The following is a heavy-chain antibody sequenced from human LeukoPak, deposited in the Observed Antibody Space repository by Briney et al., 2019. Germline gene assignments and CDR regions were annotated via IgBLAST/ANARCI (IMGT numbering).Heavy chain of an antibody. CDR3: AKDRPDTAMITDFDY. CDR2: ISGSGGST. CDR1: GFTLSSYA. V-gene: IGHV3-23*01. Sequence: GGSLRLSCAASGFTLSSYAMSWVRQAPGKGLEWVSTISGSGGSTYYADSVKGRFTISRDNSKNTLYLRMNSLRAEDTAVYYCAKDRPDTAMITDFDYWGQGTLVTVSS. D-gene: IGHD5-18*01. J-gene: IGHJ4*02.